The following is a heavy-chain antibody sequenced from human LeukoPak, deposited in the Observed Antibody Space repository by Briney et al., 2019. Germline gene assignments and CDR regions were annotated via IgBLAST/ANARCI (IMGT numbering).Heavy chain of an antibody. CDR2: ISGSGGST. CDR1: GFTFSSYA. CDR3: AKESQITIFGVVISGFDP. D-gene: IGHD3-3*01. V-gene: IGHV3-23*01. Sequence: PGGSLRLSCAASGFTFSSYAMSWARQAPGKGLEWVSAISGSGGSTYYADSVKGRFTISRDNSKNTLYLQMNSLRAEDTAVYYCAKESQITIFGVVISGFDPWGQGTLVTVSS. J-gene: IGHJ5*02.